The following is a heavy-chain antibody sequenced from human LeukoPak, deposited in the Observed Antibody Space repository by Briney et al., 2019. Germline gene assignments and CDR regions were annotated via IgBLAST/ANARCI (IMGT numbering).Heavy chain of an antibody. CDR3: ASSSHYYYYMDV. D-gene: IGHD1-1*01. Sequence: PGGSLRLSCAASGFTFSSYAMSWVRQAPGKGLEWVANIRQDGSEKYYVDSVKGRFTISRDNAKNSLYLQMNSLRAEDTAVYYCASSSHYYYYMDVWGKGTTVTISS. J-gene: IGHJ6*03. V-gene: IGHV3-7*01. CDR1: GFTFSSYA. CDR2: IRQDGSEK.